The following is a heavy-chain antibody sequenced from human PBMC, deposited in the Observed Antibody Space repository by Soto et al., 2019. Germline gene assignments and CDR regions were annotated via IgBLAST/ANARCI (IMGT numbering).Heavy chain of an antibody. CDR2: ISAYNGNT. CDR3: ARDSAPDSR. D-gene: IGHD2-15*01. CDR1: GYTFTSYA. Sequence: QVQLVQSGAEVKKPGASVQVSCKASGYTFTSYAIRWMRQAPGQGLEWMGWISAYNGNTNYAQKLTGRVTMTTDTSSSTAYMDLRSLRSDDTAVYYCARDSAPDSRWGQGTLVTVSS. J-gene: IGHJ4*02. V-gene: IGHV1-18*01.